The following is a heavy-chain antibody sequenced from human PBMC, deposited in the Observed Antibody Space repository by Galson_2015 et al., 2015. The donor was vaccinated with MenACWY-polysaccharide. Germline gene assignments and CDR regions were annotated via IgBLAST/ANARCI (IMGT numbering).Heavy chain of an antibody. CDR1: GYTFTSYG. J-gene: IGHJ6*03. CDR2: ISAYNGNT. CDR3: ARDSVLRDYDLWSGYTNYYYYYMDV. Sequence: SVKVSCKASGYTFTSYGISWVRQAPGQGLEWMGWISAYNGNTNYAQKLQGRVTMTTDTSTSTAYMELRSLRSDDTAVYYCARDSVLRDYDLWSGYTNYYYYYMDVWGKGTTVTVSS. D-gene: IGHD3-3*01. V-gene: IGHV1-18*01.